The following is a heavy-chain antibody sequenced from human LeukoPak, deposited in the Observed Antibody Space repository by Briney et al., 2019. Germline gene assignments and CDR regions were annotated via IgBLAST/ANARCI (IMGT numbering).Heavy chain of an antibody. J-gene: IGHJ6*03. D-gene: IGHD4-11*01. CDR1: GYSISSGYY. Sequence: PSETLSLACTVSGYSISSGYYWGWIRQPPGKGLEWIGSIYHSGSTYCNPSLKSRVTISVDTSKNQFSLKLSSVTAADTAVYYCARRETVTTYYYYYMDVWGKGTTVTVSS. CDR2: IYHSGST. V-gene: IGHV4-38-2*02. CDR3: ARRETVTTYYYYYMDV.